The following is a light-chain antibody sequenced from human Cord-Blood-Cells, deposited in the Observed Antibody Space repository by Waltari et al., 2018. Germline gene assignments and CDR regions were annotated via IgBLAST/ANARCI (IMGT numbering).Light chain of an antibody. Sequence: EIVLTQSTATLSLSPGERAPLSCRASQSVSSYLAWYQQKPGQATRLLIYDASNSATRIPARFSGSGSGTDFTLTISSLEPEDFAVYYCQQRSNWPPITVGQGTRLEIK. CDR3: QQRSNWPPIT. V-gene: IGKV3-11*01. CDR2: DAS. J-gene: IGKJ5*01. CDR1: QSVSSY.